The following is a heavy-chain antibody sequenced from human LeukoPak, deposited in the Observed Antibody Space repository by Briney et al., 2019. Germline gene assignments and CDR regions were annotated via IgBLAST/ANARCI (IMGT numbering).Heavy chain of an antibody. J-gene: IGHJ4*02. CDR3: GRFGYEAAVDY. CDR1: GFTFSSYA. Sequence: GRSLRLSRAASGFTFSSYAMHWVRQAPGKGLEWVANIEPPGSETYYVDPVKGRFTISRDNAKNLLYLQMNSLRAEDTAVYYCGRFGYEAAVDYWGQGTLVTVSS. CDR2: IEPPGSET. D-gene: IGHD6-13*01. V-gene: IGHV3-7*01.